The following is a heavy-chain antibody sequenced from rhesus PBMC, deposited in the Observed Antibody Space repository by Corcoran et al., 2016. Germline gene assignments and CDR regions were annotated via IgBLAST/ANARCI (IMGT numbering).Heavy chain of an antibody. D-gene: IGHD1-44*02. V-gene: IGHV3-178*01. CDR1: GFSFSDYY. Sequence: EVQLVESGGGWAKPGGSLRLSCAASGFSFSDYYMYWVRQAPGKGLVWVSRISNGGDSTWYADSVKGRFTISRENAKNTLFLQMNSLRAEDTAVYYCTRASGWEPLDVWGPGVLVTVSS. J-gene: IGHJ5-1*01. CDR2: ISNGGDST. CDR3: TRASGWEPLDV.